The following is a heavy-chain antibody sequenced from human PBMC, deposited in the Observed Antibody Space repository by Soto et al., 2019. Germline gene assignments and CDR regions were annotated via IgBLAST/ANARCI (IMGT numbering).Heavy chain of an antibody. Sequence: QVQLVQSGAEVKKPGASVKVSCKASGYTLTSYDINWVRQATGQGLERLGWMNPNRGNTGYAQKYQARVTMNRNTSISTAYMKLSSLRSEDTALYYCARGEYSNSWFYYYYYMHVWGKGPTATVSS. CDR3: ARGEYSNSWFYYYYYMHV. V-gene: IGHV1-8*01. CDR2: MNPNRGNT. J-gene: IGHJ6*03. D-gene: IGHD6-13*01. CDR1: GYTLTSYD.